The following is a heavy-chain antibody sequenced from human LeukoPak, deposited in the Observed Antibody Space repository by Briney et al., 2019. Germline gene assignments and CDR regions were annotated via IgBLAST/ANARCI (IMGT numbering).Heavy chain of an antibody. V-gene: IGHV4-31*03. CDR2: ISFSGST. J-gene: IGHJ1*01. Sequence: PSETLSLTCTVSGGSISGGGYFWSWIRHHPGQGLEWIGYISFSGSTYYSPSFESRVSISVDTSKKQFSLRLTSVTAADTAVYFCAREAYDSSGHRYFQHWGQGTLVTVSS. CDR3: AREAYDSSGHRYFQH. D-gene: IGHD3-22*01. CDR1: GGSISGGGYF.